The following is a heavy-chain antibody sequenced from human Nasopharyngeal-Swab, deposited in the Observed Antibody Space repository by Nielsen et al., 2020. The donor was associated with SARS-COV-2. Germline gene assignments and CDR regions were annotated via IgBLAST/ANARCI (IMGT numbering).Heavy chain of an antibody. Sequence: ASVNVSCKASGYTFTSYYMHWVRQAPGQGLEWMGIINPSGGSTSYAQKFQVRVTMTRDTSTSTVYMELSSLRSEDTAVYYCAGGSSNRYYFDYWGQGTLVTVSS. CDR3: AGGSSNRYYFDY. D-gene: IGHD2-2*01. J-gene: IGHJ4*02. CDR2: INPSGGST. V-gene: IGHV1-46*01. CDR1: GYTFTSYY.